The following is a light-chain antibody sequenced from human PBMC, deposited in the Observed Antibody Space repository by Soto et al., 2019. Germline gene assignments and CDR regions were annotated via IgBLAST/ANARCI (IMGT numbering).Light chain of an antibody. V-gene: IGKV3-20*01. CDR2: GAS. CDR1: QSVSSCY. J-gene: IGKJ1*01. Sequence: EIVLTQSPGTLSWSPGGGATRSCMSGQSVSSCYLAWYQQKPGQAPRLLIYGASSSATGIPDRFSGSDSGTAFTLPISRLEPEDFAVYYCHHYNNWPRPFGQGTKADIK. CDR3: HHYNNWPRP.